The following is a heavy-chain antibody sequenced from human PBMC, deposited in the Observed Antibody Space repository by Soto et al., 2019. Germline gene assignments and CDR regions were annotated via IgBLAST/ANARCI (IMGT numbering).Heavy chain of an antibody. D-gene: IGHD6-6*01. CDR1: GCTFSIYA. V-gene: IGHV1-69*13. Sequence: GASVKVSCKASGCTFSIYAISWVRQAPGQGLEWMGGIIPIFGTANYAQKFQGRVTITADESTSTAYMELSRRRSEDTAVYYCAQEYSSSSSFDYWGQGTLVTVSS. CDR3: AQEYSSSSSFDY. J-gene: IGHJ4*02. CDR2: IIPIFGTA.